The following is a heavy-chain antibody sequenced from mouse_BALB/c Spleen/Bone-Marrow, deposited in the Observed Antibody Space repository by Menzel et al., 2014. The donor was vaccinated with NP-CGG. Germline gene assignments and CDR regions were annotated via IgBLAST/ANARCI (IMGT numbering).Heavy chain of an antibody. V-gene: IGHV5-17*02. J-gene: IGHJ1*01. CDR2: ISSGRSTI. CDR3: AREGDYGNYWYFDV. CDR1: GFTFSSFG. Sequence: EVKLQESGGGLVQPGGSRKLSCAASGFTFSSFGMHWVRQAPEKGLEWVAYISSGRSTIYYADTVKGRFTISRDNPKNTLFLQMTSLRSEDTAMYYCAREGDYGNYWYFDVWGAGTTVTVSS. D-gene: IGHD2-1*01.